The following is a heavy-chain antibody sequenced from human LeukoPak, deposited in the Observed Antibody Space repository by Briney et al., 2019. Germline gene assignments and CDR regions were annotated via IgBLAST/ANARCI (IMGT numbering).Heavy chain of an antibody. CDR2: MNPNSGNT. J-gene: IGHJ6*02. CDR1: GYTFTSYG. V-gene: IGHV1-8*02. CDR3: ARRTQHDYYYYGMDV. Sequence: EASVKVSCKASGYTFTSYGINWVRQATGQGLEWMGWMNPNSGNTGYAQKFQGRVTMTRNTSISTAYMELSSLRSEDTAVYYCARRTQHDYYYYGMDVWGQGTTVTVSS. D-gene: IGHD1-14*01.